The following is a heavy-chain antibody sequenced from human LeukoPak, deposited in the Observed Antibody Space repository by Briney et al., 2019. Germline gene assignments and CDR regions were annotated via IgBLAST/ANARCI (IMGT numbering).Heavy chain of an antibody. CDR3: ARRLPWFGENWFDP. CDR2: INHSGST. D-gene: IGHD3-10*01. CDR1: GGSFSGYY. J-gene: IGHJ5*02. Sequence: SETLSLTCAVYGGSFSGYYWSWIRQPPGKGLEWIGEINHSGSTNYNPSLKSRVTISVDTSKNQFSLKLSSVTAADTAVYYCARRLPWFGENWFDPWGQGTLVTVSS. V-gene: IGHV4-34*01.